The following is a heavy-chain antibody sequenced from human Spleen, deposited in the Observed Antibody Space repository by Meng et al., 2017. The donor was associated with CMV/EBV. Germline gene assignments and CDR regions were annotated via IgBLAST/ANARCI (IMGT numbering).Heavy chain of an antibody. J-gene: IGHJ5*02. CDR3: ARGISYDFWSGYYKSDGWFDP. Sequence: GYYWRWIRPHPGKGLEWIGYIYYSGSTYYNPSLKSRVTISVDTSKNQFSLKLSSVTAADTAVYYCARGISYDFWSGYYKSDGWFDPWGQGTLVTVSS. V-gene: IGHV4-31*02. CDR1: GYY. D-gene: IGHD3-3*01. CDR2: IYYSGST.